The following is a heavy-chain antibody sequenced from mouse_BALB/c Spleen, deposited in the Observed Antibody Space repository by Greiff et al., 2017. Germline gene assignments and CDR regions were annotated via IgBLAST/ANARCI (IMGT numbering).Heavy chain of an antibody. Sequence: QVQLKESGPGLVAPSQSLSITCTVSGFSFTSYDISWIRQPPGKGLEWLGVIWTGGGTNYNSAFMSRLSISKDNSKSQVFLKMNSLQTDDTAIYYCVRALLEELDYYFDYWGQGTTLTVSS. D-gene: IGHD2-14*01. J-gene: IGHJ2*01. CDR1: GFSFTSYD. CDR3: VRALLEELDYYFDY. CDR2: IWTGGGT. V-gene: IGHV2-9-2*01.